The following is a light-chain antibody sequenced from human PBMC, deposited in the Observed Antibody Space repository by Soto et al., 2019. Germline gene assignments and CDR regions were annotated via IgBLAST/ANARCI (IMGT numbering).Light chain of an antibody. CDR2: DAS. Sequence: DIQMTQSPSTLSASEGDRVTISCRASQSVSIWLAWYQQKPGKAPKVLIFDASSLKTGVPSRFSGSGSGTEFALTISNLQPDDLATYYCQQYDSYSSGPFGQGTKVDIK. CDR3: QQYDSYSSGP. V-gene: IGKV1-5*01. CDR1: QSVSIW. J-gene: IGKJ1*01.